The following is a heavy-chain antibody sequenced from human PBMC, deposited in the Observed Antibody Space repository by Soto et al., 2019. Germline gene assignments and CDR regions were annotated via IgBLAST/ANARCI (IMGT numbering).Heavy chain of an antibody. CDR3: PRDPQGGNCNTAY. CDR2: ISKEGNSK. Sequence: GGSLRLSCAASGFTFSNYAIHWVRQAPGKGLEWVTIISKEGNSKHYADTVKGRYTISRDNSKNTLFLQMNSLRAEDTAGNNWPRDPQGGNCNTAYWAQGPPVPAPS. D-gene: IGHD2-21*01. V-gene: IGHV3-30*01. J-gene: IGHJ4*02. CDR1: GFTFSNYA.